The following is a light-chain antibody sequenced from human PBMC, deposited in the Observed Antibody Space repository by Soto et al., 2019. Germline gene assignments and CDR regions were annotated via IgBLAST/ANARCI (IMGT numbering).Light chain of an antibody. J-gene: IGKJ1*01. CDR1: QSVFSRFRNKNY. V-gene: IGKV4-1*01. CDR2: WAS. Sequence: DIVMTQSPDSLAVSLGERATINCKSSQSVFSRFRNKNYLAWFQQKPGQPPRLLIYWASTRESGVSDRFSGSGSGTDFTLTINSLQAEDVAVYYCQQYYTTPTWTFGQGTKVDIK. CDR3: QQYYTTPTWT.